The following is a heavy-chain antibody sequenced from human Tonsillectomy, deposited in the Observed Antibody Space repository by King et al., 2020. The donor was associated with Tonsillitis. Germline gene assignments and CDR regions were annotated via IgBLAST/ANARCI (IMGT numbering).Heavy chain of an antibody. Sequence: VQLVESGGGLVKPGGSLRLSCAASVFTFSSYNMNWVRQAPGKGLEWVSFISSSSSYIYYADSVKGQFTISRDNAKNSLYLQMNSLRAEDTDVYYCARGGGDYGDFDYWGQGTLVTVAS. CDR1: VFTFSSYN. V-gene: IGHV3-21*01. CDR3: ARGGGDYGDFDY. J-gene: IGHJ4*02. CDR2: ISSSSSYI. D-gene: IGHD4-17*01.